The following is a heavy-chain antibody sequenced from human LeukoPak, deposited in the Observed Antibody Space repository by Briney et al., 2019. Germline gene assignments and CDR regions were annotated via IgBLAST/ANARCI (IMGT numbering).Heavy chain of an antibody. J-gene: IGHJ5*02. CDR2: INPNTGNT. Sequence: ASVKVSCKASGYNFSSYDINWVRQAPGQGPEWMGWINPNTGNTGYAQSFQGRIDLTRNPSISTAYMELSSLRSEDTALYYCVRAPQEGRDILTGVQTGNWFHPWGQGTLVTVSS. V-gene: IGHV1-8*01. CDR3: VRAPQEGRDILTGVQTGNWFHP. D-gene: IGHD3-9*01. CDR1: GYNFSSYD.